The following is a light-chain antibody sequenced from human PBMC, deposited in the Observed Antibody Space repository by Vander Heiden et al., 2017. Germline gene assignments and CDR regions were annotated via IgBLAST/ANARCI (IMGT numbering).Light chain of an antibody. Sequence: DIEMTQSPSTLSASVGDRVTITCRASQSVSTWLAWYQQKPGRAPKLLIYKGSRLESGVPSRFSGSGSGTEFTLTISSLQPDDFATYYCQQDNSYSWTFGQGTKVEIK. CDR1: QSVSTW. CDR2: KGS. CDR3: QQDNSYSWT. J-gene: IGKJ1*01. V-gene: IGKV1-5*03.